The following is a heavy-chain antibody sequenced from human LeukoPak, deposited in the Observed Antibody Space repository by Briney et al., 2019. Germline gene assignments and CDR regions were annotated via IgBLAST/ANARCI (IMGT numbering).Heavy chain of an antibody. D-gene: IGHD3-22*01. V-gene: IGHV3-23*01. CDR2: ISGNGVGT. J-gene: IGHJ4*02. CDR1: GFTFSRNA. CDR3: AKDANYFDSGSYLIPFDF. Sequence: PGVSLRLSCAASGFTFSRNAMNWVRQDPGKGPEWVASISGNGVGTYYADSVKGRFNISRDNSKNTLYLQMNSLRTEDTAVYHCAKDANYFDSGSYLIPFDFWGQGTLVTVSS.